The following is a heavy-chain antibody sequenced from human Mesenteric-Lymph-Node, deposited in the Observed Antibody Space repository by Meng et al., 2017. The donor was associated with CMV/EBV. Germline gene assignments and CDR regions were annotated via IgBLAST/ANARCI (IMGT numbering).Heavy chain of an antibody. CDR3: AREQYGDYGGDLGFDP. CDR1: GYTFTGYY. CDR2: INPKSGGA. J-gene: IGHJ5*02. V-gene: IGHV1-2*02. D-gene: IGHD4-17*01. Sequence: ASVKVSCKASGYTFTGYYMHWVRQAPGQGFEWMGWINPKSGGANYAQKFQGRVSMTRDTSISTAYMELSRLISDDTALYYCAREQYGDYGGDLGFDPWGQGTLVTVSS.